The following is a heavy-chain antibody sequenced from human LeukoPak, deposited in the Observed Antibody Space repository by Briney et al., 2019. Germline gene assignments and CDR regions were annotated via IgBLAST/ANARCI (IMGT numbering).Heavy chain of an antibody. CDR2: ISAYNGNT. Sequence: ASVKVSCKASGYTFTTFGIIWVRQAPGQGLEWMGWISAYNGNTNYTQNLQGRVTMTTDTSTTTAYMGLRSLRSDDTAVYYCARDSGYDPYYFDYWGQGTLVTVSS. J-gene: IGHJ4*02. V-gene: IGHV1-18*01. CDR3: ARDSGYDPYYFDY. D-gene: IGHD5-12*01. CDR1: GYTFTTFG.